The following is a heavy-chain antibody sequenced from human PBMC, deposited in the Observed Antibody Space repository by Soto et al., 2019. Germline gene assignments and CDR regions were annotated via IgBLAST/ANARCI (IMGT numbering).Heavy chain of an antibody. CDR3: ARGDDYGDSN. CDR2: ISYDGSNK. D-gene: IGHD4-17*01. J-gene: IGHJ4*01. Sequence: QVQLVESGGGVVQPGRSLRLSCAASGFTFSSYAMHWVRQAPGKGLEWVAVISYDGSNKYYADYVKGRFTISRDNSKNTLYLQMNSLRAEDTAVYYCARGDDYGDSNWGQGTLFTVSS. CDR1: GFTFSSYA. V-gene: IGHV3-30-3*01.